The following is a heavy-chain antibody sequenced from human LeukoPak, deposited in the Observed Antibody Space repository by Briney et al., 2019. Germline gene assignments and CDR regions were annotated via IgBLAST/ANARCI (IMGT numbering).Heavy chain of an antibody. D-gene: IGHD6-13*01. Sequence: GESLKISCKGSGYSFTSYWIGWVRQMPGKGLEWMGIIYPGDSDTRYSPSFQGQVTISADKSISTAYLQWSSLKASDTAMYYCARQKIAAAGTLRPVNWFDPWGQGPLVTVSS. CDR1: GYSFTSYW. CDR2: IYPGDSDT. CDR3: ARQKIAAAGTLRPVNWFDP. J-gene: IGHJ5*02. V-gene: IGHV5-51*01.